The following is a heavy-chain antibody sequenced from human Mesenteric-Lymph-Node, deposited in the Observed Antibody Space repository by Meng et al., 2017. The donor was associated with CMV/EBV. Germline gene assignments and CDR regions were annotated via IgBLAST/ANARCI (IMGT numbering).Heavy chain of an antibody. CDR1: GGSISDATW. CDR2: IYHTGSI. CDR3: ARVGATTTCLDY. D-gene: IGHD1-26*01. J-gene: IGHJ4*02. Sequence: CAVSGGSISDATWWSWVRQPPGKGLEWVGEIYHTGSINYNPSLTSRVTVSVDKSKNHFSLTLTSVTVADTAVYYCARVGATTTCLDYWGQGTLVTVSS. V-gene: IGHV4-4*02.